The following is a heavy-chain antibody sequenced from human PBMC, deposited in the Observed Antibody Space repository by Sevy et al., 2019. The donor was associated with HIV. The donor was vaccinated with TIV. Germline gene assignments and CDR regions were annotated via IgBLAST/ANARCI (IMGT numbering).Heavy chain of an antibody. D-gene: IGHD6-19*01. J-gene: IGHJ5*02. V-gene: IGHV3-33*01. CDR3: ARESGYSSGWNLDNWFDP. CDR1: GFIFSSYG. Sequence: GGSLRLSCAASGFIFSSYGMHWVRQAPGKGLEWVAVIWHDGGNKYNADSVKGRFTISRDNSKNTLYLQMNSLRAEDRAVYYCARESGYSSGWNLDNWFDPWGQGTLVTVSS. CDR2: IWHDGGNK.